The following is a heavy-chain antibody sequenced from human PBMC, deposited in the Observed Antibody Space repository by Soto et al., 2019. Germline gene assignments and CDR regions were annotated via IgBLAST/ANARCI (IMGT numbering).Heavy chain of an antibody. CDR1: GGTFSSYA. V-gene: IGHV1-69*13. Sequence: SVKVSCKASGGTFSSYAISWVRQAPGQGLEWMGGIIPIFGTANYAQKFQGRVTITADESTSTAYMELSSLRSEDTAVYYCASVSYYGSGRYLSRYYFDYWGQGTLVTVSS. D-gene: IGHD3-10*01. CDR3: ASVSYYGSGRYLSRYYFDY. CDR2: IIPIFGTA. J-gene: IGHJ4*02.